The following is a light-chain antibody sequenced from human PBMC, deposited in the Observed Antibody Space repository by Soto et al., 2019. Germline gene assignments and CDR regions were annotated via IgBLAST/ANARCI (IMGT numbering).Light chain of an antibody. CDR2: KAS. V-gene: IGKV1-5*03. CDR1: QSISSW. J-gene: IGKJ1*01. CDR3: QKYNSYWT. Sequence: DIQMTQSPSTLSASVGDRVTITCRASQSISSWLAWYQQKPGKAPKLLIYKASSLESGVPSRFSGSGSGTEFTLPISSLQPDDFATYYCQKYNSYWTFGQGTKVDIK.